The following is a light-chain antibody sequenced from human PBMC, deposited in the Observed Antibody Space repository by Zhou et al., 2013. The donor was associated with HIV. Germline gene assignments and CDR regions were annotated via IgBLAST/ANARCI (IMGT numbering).Light chain of an antibody. Sequence: IQMTQSPSTLSASVGDRVTITCRASHDVKTHVAWYQQKPGKAPRLLISSTSSLQPGVPSRFSGSGSGTNFTFFISCLQSEDFAIYFCHQYYTLPLTFGGGTMVEV. CDR2: STS. J-gene: IGKJ4*01. CDR1: HDVKTH. V-gene: IGKV1-6*01. CDR3: HQYYTLPLT.